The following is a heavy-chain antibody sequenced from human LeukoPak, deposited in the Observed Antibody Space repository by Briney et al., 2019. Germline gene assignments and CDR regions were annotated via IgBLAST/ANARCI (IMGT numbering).Heavy chain of an antibody. Sequence: LRLSCAASGFTFSSYAMSWVRQPPGKGLEWIGYIYYSGSTYYNPSLKSRVTISVDTSKNQFSLKLSSVTAADTAVYYCARSPSYDFWSGYRLGYWGQGTLVTVSS. V-gene: IGHV4-31*02. CDR1: GFTFSSYA. D-gene: IGHD3-3*01. CDR2: IYYSGST. CDR3: ARSPSYDFWSGYRLGY. J-gene: IGHJ4*02.